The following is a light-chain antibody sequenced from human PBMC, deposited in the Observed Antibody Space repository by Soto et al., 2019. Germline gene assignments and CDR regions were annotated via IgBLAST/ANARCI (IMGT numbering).Light chain of an antibody. Sequence: DIQMTQSPSSLSASVGDRVTITCRASQTIIRYLNWYQQKPGRAPNLLIYAASNLQSGVPSRFRGSASGTEFTLAISSLLPDDCATYEGEESYSTLFSIGRGTKVEIK. CDR1: QTIIRY. J-gene: IGKJ3*01. V-gene: IGKV1-39*01. CDR3: EESYSTLFS. CDR2: AAS.